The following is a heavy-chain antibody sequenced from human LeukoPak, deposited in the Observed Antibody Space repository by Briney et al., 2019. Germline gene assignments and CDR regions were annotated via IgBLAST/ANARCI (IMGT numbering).Heavy chain of an antibody. CDR3: ARDPRAYSSGWYDYYYYGMDV. D-gene: IGHD6-19*01. CDR2: ISSSSSYI. V-gene: IGHV3-21*01. J-gene: IGHJ6*04. Sequence: SGGSLRLSCAASGLTFRSYIMNWVRQAPGKGVAWVSWISSSSSYIYYADSVKGRFTISSDNAKNSLYLQMNSLRAEDTAVYYCARDPRAYSSGWYDYYYYGMDVWGKGTTVTVSS. CDR1: GLTFRSYI.